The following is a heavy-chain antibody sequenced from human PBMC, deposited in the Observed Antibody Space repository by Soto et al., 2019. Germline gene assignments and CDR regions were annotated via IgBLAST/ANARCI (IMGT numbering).Heavy chain of an antibody. Sequence: EVQLVESGGVVVQPGGSLRLSCAASGCTFDDYTMHWVRQAPGKGLEWVSLISWDGGSTYYADSVKGRFTNSRDNSKNSLYLQMNSLRTEDTALYYCAKGDRSAMVDYWGQGTLVTVSS. CDR3: AKGDRSAMVDY. D-gene: IGHD5-18*01. CDR1: GCTFDDYT. CDR2: ISWDGGST. J-gene: IGHJ4*02. V-gene: IGHV3-43*01.